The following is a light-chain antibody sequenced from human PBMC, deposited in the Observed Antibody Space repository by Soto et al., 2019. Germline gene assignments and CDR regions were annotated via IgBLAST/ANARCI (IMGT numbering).Light chain of an antibody. CDR2: KSS. V-gene: IGKV1-5*03. CDR3: QQSNAYPWT. CDR1: QSISSW. Sequence: DIQMTQSPSTLSASVGDRVTITCRASQSISSWLAWYQQKPGKAPKLLIYKSSTLDSGVPSRFSGSGSGTDFTLTISTLHPDDFATYYCQQSNAYPWTFGQGTKVDIK. J-gene: IGKJ1*01.